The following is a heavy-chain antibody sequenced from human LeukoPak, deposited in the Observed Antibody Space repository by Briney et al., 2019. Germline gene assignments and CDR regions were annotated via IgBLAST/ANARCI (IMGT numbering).Heavy chain of an antibody. CDR1: GFTFDDYA. CDR2: ISWNSGSI. CDR3: AKDGSSGWDDACDI. J-gene: IGHJ3*02. V-gene: IGHV3-9*03. Sequence: GRSLRLSCAASGFTFDDYAMHWVRQAPGKGLEWVSGISWNSGSIGYADSVKGRFTISRDNTKNSLYLQMNSLRAEDMAFYYCAKDGSSGWDDACDIWGQATMVTVSS. D-gene: IGHD6-19*01.